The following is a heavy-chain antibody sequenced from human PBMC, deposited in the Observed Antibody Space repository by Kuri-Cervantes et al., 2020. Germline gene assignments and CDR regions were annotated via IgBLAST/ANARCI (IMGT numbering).Heavy chain of an antibody. Sequence: SGPTLVKPTQTLTLTCTFSGFSLSSSGVGVGWIRQPPGKALEWLALIYWDDDKRYSPSLKSRLTITKDTSKNQVVLTMTNMDPVDTATYYCAHEDYGVSVFDFWGQGTLVTVSS. CDR3: AHEDYGVSVFDF. D-gene: IGHD4-17*01. CDR1: GFSLSSSGVG. CDR2: IYWDDDK. J-gene: IGHJ4*02. V-gene: IGHV2-5*02.